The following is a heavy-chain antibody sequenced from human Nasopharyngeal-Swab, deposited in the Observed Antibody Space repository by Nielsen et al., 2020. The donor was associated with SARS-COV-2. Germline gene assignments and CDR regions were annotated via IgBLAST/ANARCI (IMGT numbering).Heavy chain of an antibody. V-gene: IGHV4-34*01. Sequence: QTLSLTCAVYGGSFSGYYWSWIRQPAGKGLEWIGEINHSGSTNYNPSLKSRVTISLATSKNQFSLKLSSVTAADTAVFYCARDMRYYDYVWGSSHYYYYGMDVCGHGTTVTVSS. D-gene: IGHD3-16*01. J-gene: IGHJ6*02. CDR3: ARDMRYYDYVWGSSHYYYYGMDV. CDR2: INHSGST. CDR1: GGSFSGYY.